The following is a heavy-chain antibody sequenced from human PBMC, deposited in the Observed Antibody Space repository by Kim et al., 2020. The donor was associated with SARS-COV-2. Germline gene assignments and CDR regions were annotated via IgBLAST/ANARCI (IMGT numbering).Heavy chain of an antibody. CDR2: IYPGDSDT. CDR3: ARLLAARPIFLVIAAGGEDWYFDL. Sequence: GESLKISCKGSGYSFTSYWIGWVRQMPGKGLEWMGIIYPGDSDTRYSPSFQGQVTISADKSISTAYLQWSSLKASDTAMYYCARLLAARPIFLVIAAGGEDWYFDLWGRGTLVTVSS. CDR1: GYSFTSYW. V-gene: IGHV5-51*01. J-gene: IGHJ2*01. D-gene: IGHD6-6*01.